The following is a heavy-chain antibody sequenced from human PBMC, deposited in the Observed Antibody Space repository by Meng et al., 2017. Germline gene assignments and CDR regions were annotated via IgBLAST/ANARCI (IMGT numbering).Heavy chain of an antibody. J-gene: IGHJ4*02. Sequence: VVSGGGGGPPGRVLGLSCVCYELPSSSYGMQRVRHAPGKGVEWVEVIWYDGSNKYYADPVKGRFTISRDNSKNTLYLQMNSLRAEDTAVYYCAREISWELLGYFDYWGQGTLVTVSS. CDR2: IWYDGSNK. V-gene: IGHV3-33*08. CDR3: AREISWELLGYFDY. CDR1: ELPSSSYG. D-gene: IGHD1-26*01.